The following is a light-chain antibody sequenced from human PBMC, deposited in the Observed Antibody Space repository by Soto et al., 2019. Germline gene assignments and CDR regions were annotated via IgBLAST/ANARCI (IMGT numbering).Light chain of an antibody. CDR1: QGISSW. Sequence: TQSSVALSARGSNSVTITCRASQGISSWLAWYQQKPGKAPKLLIYKASSLESGVPSRFSGSGSGTEFTLTISSLQPDDFATYYCLQYETYWTFVQGTKVDI. J-gene: IGKJ1*01. CDR3: LQYETYWT. CDR2: KAS. V-gene: IGKV1-5*03.